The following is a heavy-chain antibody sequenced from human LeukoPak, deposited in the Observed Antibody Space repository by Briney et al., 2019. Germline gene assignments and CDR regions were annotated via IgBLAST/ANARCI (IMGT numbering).Heavy chain of an antibody. CDR2: IIPIFGTA. CDR1: GGAFSSYA. V-gene: IGHV1-69*05. J-gene: IGHJ4*02. Sequence: ASVKVSCKASGGAFSSYAIRWVRKAPGQGLEWMVGIIPIFGTANYAQKFQGRVTITTDESTSTAYMELSSLRSEYTAVYYCARDRGIAAAVDLFDYWGQGTLVTVSS. D-gene: IGHD6-13*01. CDR3: ARDRGIAAAVDLFDY.